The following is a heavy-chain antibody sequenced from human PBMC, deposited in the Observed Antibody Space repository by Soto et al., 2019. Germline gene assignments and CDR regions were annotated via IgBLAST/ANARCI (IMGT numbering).Heavy chain of an antibody. CDR3: ARTANPSGYSYGYYYYYYMDV. CDR2: MNPNSGNT. D-gene: IGHD5-18*01. J-gene: IGHJ6*03. V-gene: IGHV1-8*01. CDR1: GYTFTSYD. Sequence: ASVKVSCKASGYTFTSYDINWVRQATGQGLEWMGWMNPNSGNTGYAQKFQGRVTMTRNTSLSTAYMELSSLRSEDTAVYYCARTANPSGYSYGYYYYYYMDVWGKGTTVTVSS.